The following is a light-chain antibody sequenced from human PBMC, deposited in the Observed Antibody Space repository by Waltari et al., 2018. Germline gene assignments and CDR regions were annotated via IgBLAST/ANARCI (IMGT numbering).Light chain of an antibody. J-gene: IGKJ1*01. V-gene: IGKV1-5*03. CDR3: LQYNGEPRT. Sequence: DIQMTQSPSTLSASVGDRVTITCRASQNINTWLAWHQQKPGKAPKLLIYKASSLESGVPSRFSGSRSGTEFTLTINSLQPDDFATYYCLQYNGEPRTFGQGTKVEVK. CDR1: QNINTW. CDR2: KAS.